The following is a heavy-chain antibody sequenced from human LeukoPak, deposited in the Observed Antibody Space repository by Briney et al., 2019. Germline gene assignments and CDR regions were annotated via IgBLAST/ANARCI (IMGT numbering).Heavy chain of an antibody. V-gene: IGHV3-48*03. D-gene: IGHD6-13*01. CDR1: GFTFRSYE. CDR3: AKDGGSSWYGDYFDY. J-gene: IGHJ4*02. Sequence: GGSLRLSCAASGFTFRSYEMNWVRQAPGKGLEWVSYISSSGSTIYYADSVKGRFTISRDNSKNTLYLQMNSLRAEDTAVYYCAKDGGSSWYGDYFDYWGQGTLVTVSS. CDR2: ISSSGSTI.